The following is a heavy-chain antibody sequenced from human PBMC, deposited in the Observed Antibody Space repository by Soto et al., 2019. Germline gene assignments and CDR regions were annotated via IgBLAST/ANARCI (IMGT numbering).Heavy chain of an antibody. CDR3: ARSVPAAPFDI. J-gene: IGHJ3*02. CDR2: ISSSSDYI. D-gene: IGHD2-2*01. Sequence: EVQLVESGGGLVKPGGSLRLSCAASGFTFSSYSMNWVRQAPGKGLEWVSSISSSSDYIFYADSVKDRFTISRDNAKNSLYLQMNSLRAEDTAVYYCARSVPAAPFDIWGQGTMVIVSS. V-gene: IGHV3-21*01. CDR1: GFTFSSYS.